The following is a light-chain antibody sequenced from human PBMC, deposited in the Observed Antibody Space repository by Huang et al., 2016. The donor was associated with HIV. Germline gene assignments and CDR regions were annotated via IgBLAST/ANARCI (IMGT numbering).Light chain of an antibody. CDR1: QSISSY. J-gene: IGKJ5*01. CDR3: QQSYSTPIT. CDR2: AAS. V-gene: IGKV1-39*01. Sequence: DIQMTQSPSSLSASVGDRVTITCRASQSISSYLNWFQQKPGKAPNLLIYAASSLQSGVPSRFSGSGSGTDFTLTISSLQPEDFATYYCQQSYSTPITFGLRTRLEIK.